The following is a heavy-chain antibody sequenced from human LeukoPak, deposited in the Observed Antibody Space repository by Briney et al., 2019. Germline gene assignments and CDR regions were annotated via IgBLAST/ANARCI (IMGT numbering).Heavy chain of an antibody. D-gene: IGHD3-3*01. V-gene: IGHV4-31*11. CDR1: GGSISSGGYY. CDR3: ARDIYDFWSGDSGMDV. CDR2: IYYSGST. J-gene: IGHJ6*02. Sequence: SETLSLTCAVSGGSISSGGYYWSWIRQRPGKGLEWIGYIYYSGSTYYNPSLKSRVTISVDTSKNQFSLKLSSVTAADTAVYYCARDIYDFWSGDSGMDVWGQGTTVTVSS.